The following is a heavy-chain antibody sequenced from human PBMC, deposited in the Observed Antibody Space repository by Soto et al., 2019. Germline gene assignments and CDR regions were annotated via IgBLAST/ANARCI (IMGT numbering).Heavy chain of an antibody. D-gene: IGHD6-13*01. Sequence: QVQLVQSGAEVKKPGSSVKVSCKASGGTFSSYAISWVRQAPGQGLEWMGGIIPIFGTANYAQKFQGRVTITADESTSTADMELSSLRSVDRAVYYCAREGQHRDYYYGMDVWGQGTTVTVSS. CDR1: GGTFSSYA. CDR3: AREGQHRDYYYGMDV. J-gene: IGHJ6*02. CDR2: IIPIFGTA. V-gene: IGHV1-69*01.